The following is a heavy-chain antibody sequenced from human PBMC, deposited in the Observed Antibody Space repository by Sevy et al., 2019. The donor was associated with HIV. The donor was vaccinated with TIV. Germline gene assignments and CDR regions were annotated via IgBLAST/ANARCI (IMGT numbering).Heavy chain of an antibody. J-gene: IGHJ4*02. CDR2: IYPSGIT. Sequence: SETLSLTCTVSGGPISSYYWSWIRQPAGKGLEWIGRIYPSGITNYNPSLKSRVTMSVDTSKNQFSLNLSSVTAADTAVYYCARGWCRSASCYYDYWGQRTLVTVSS. CDR3: ARGWCRSASCYYDY. CDR1: GGPISSYY. D-gene: IGHD2-2*01. V-gene: IGHV4-4*07.